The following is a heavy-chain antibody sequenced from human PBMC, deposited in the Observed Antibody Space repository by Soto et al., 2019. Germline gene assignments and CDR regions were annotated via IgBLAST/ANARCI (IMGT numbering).Heavy chain of an antibody. Sequence: QVQLQESGPGLVKPSETLSLTCTVSGGSVSSGSYYWSWIRQPPGKVLEWIGYIYYSGSTNYNPSLKSRVTISVDTSKNQFSLKLSSVTAADTAVYYCARAPSYCISTSCYGYYYGMDVWGQGTTVTVSS. D-gene: IGHD2-2*01. CDR2: IYYSGST. V-gene: IGHV4-61*01. J-gene: IGHJ6*02. CDR1: GGSVSSGSYY. CDR3: ARAPSYCISTSCYGYYYGMDV.